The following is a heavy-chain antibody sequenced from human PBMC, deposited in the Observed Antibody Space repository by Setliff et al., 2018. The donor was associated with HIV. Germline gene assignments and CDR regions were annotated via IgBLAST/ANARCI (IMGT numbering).Heavy chain of an antibody. CDR3: ARTASYGNSWYHWFDP. Sequence: GGSLRLSCAASGFTFNTYSMNWVRQAPGKGLEWVSSISSDSRYIYYADSLKGRFTVSRDNAKNSLYLQMNSLRAEDTAVYYCARTASYGNSWYHWFDPWGQGTLVTVSS. J-gene: IGHJ5*02. CDR2: ISSDSRYI. D-gene: IGHD6-13*01. CDR1: GFTFNTYS. V-gene: IGHV3-21*01.